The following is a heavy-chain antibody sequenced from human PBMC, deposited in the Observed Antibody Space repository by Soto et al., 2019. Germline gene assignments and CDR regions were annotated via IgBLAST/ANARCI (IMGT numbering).Heavy chain of an antibody. D-gene: IGHD6-13*01. CDR2: IYPGDSDT. J-gene: IGHJ6*02. Sequence: GESLKISCKGSGYSFTSYWIGWVRQMPGKGLEWMGIIYPGDSDTRYSPSFQGQVTISADKSISTAYLQWSSLKASDTAMYYCARTAAAGKYYYGMNVWGQGTTVTVSS. V-gene: IGHV5-51*01. CDR1: GYSFTSYW. CDR3: ARTAAAGKYYYGMNV.